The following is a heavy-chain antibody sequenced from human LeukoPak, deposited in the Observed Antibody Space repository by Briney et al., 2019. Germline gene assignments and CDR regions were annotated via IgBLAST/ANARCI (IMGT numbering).Heavy chain of an antibody. Sequence: ASVKVSCKASGYSFTSYYIHWVRQAPGQGLEWMGIINPSGGSTSYAPKFQGRVTMTRDTSTSTVYMELCSLRSEDTAVYYCARDIYTSGSLGYWGQGTLVTVSS. CDR1: GYSFTSYY. D-gene: IGHD3-10*01. J-gene: IGHJ4*02. CDR3: ARDIYTSGSLGY. V-gene: IGHV1-46*01. CDR2: INPSGGST.